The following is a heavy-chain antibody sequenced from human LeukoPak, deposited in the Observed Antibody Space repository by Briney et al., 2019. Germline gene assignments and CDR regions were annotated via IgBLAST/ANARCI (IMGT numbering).Heavy chain of an antibody. D-gene: IGHD3-10*01. CDR1: GDSLSTYY. Sequence: SETLSLTCSVSGDSLSTYYWAWIRQSAGKGLEWIGRISASGNTQYNPPLKSRVTMSVDTSNNQFSLKLSSVTAADTAVYYCARIRGRITMVRGAYMDVWGKGTTVTISS. CDR3: ARIRGRITMVRGAYMDV. J-gene: IGHJ6*03. V-gene: IGHV4-4*07. CDR2: ISASGNT.